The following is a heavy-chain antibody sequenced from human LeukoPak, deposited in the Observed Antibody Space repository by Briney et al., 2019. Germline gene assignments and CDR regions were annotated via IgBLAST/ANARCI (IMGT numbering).Heavy chain of an antibody. Sequence: SGPTLVNPTQTLTLTCTFSGFSLTTSEVGVGWIRQPPGKALEWLALIYWDDDKRHSPSLKSRLTISKDTSKNQVVLIMTNMNPVDTATYYCTRIAAAGTDFDYWGQGTLVTVSS. D-gene: IGHD6-13*01. J-gene: IGHJ4*02. V-gene: IGHV2-5*02. CDR2: IYWDDDK. CDR3: TRIAAAGTDFDY. CDR1: GFSLTTSEVG.